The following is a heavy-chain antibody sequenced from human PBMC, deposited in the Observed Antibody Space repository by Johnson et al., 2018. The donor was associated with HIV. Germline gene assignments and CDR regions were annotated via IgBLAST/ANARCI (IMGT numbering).Heavy chain of an antibody. CDR3: AKEMAKWGRGDAFDI. V-gene: IGHV3-33*06. J-gene: IGHJ3*02. CDR2: IWYDGSNK. D-gene: IGHD5-24*01. Sequence: QVQLVESGGGVVQPGRSLKLSCAASGFTFSSYGMHWVRQAPGKGLEWVAVIWYDGSNKYYADSVKGRVTISRDNSKSTLYLQMVSLGADDTAVYYCAKEMAKWGRGDAFDIWGRGTMVTVSS. CDR1: GFTFSSYG.